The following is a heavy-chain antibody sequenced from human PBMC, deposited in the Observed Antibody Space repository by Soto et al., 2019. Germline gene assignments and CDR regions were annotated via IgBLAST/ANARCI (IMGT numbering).Heavy chain of an antibody. CDR1: GFTVSSNY. J-gene: IGHJ6*02. CDR3: ARARGYDFWSGYPGGPMDV. V-gene: IGHV3-53*01. CDR2: IYSGGST. Sequence: PGGSLRLSCAASGFTVSSNYMSWVRQAPGKGLEWVSVIYSGGSTYYADSVKGRFTISRDNSKNTLYLQMNSLRAEDTAVYYCARARGYDFWSGYPGGPMDVWGQGTTVTVSS. D-gene: IGHD3-3*01.